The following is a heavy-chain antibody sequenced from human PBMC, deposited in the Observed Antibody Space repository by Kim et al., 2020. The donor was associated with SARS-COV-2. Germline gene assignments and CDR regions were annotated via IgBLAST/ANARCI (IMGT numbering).Heavy chain of an antibody. J-gene: IGHJ4*02. CDR3: ARVRAWSGYEPYYFDY. CDR1: GYTFTSYD. D-gene: IGHD5-12*01. V-gene: IGHV1-8*01. Sequence: ASVKVSCKASGYTFTSYDINWVRQATGQGLEWMGWMNPNSANTGYAQKFQGRVTMTRNTSISTAYMELSSLRSEDTAVYYCARVRAWSGYEPYYFDYWGQEALVTVSS. CDR2: MNPNSANT.